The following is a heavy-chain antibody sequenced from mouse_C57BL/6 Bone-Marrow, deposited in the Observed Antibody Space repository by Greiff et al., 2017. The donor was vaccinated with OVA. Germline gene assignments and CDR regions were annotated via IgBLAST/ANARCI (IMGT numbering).Heavy chain of an antibody. J-gene: IGHJ2*01. CDR2: ISYDGSN. Sequence: EVKLMESGPGLVKPSQSLSLTCSVTGYSITSGYYWNWIRQFPGNKLEWMGYISYDGSNNYNPSLKNRISITRDTSKNQFFLKLNSVTTEDTATYYCARDFDYYGSSLDYWGQGTTLTVSS. CDR1: GYSITSGYY. CDR3: ARDFDYYGSSLDY. V-gene: IGHV3-6*01. D-gene: IGHD1-1*01.